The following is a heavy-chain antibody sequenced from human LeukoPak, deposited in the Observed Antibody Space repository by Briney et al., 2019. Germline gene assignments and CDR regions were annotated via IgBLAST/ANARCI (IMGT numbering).Heavy chain of an antibody. CDR1: GFTFSSYW. CDR3: ARPYSSGWDPIDY. CDR2: IKQDGSEK. D-gene: IGHD6-19*01. V-gene: IGHV3-7*01. J-gene: IGHJ4*02. Sequence: RGESLKISCAASGFTFSSYWMSWVRQAPGKGLEWVASIKQDGSEKHYVDSVKGRFTISRDNAKNSLYLQMNSLRAEDTAVYYCARPYSSGWDPIDYWGQGTLVTVSA.